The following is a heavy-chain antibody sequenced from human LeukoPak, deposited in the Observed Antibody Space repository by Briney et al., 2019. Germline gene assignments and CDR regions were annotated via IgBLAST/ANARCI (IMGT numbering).Heavy chain of an antibody. J-gene: IGHJ5*02. Sequence: SVKVSCKASGGTFSSYAISWVRQAPGQGLEWMGGIIPIFGTANYAQTFQGRVTITADESTSTAYMELSSLRSEDTAVYYCARSIPLRKELRRDGFDPWGQGNLFIVSP. CDR2: IIPIFGTA. V-gene: IGHV1-69*13. CDR1: GGTFSSYA. CDR3: ARSIPLRKELRRDGFDP. D-gene: IGHD3-16*01.